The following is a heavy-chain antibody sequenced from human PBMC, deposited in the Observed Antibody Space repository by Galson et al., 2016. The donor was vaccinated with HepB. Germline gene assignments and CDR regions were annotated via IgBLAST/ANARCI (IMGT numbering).Heavy chain of an antibody. CDR3: ARLGRRDFGILLLTVAIDY. CDR1: GLTFSSYW. CDR2: IKEDGREK. Sequence: SLRLSCAASGLTFSSYWMSWVRQAPGKGLEWVANIKEDGREKYYVDSVRGRFTISRDNAKNSLYLQMNSLRVDDTAVYYCARLGRRDFGILLLTVAIDYWGQGTLVTVSS. V-gene: IGHV3-7*01. J-gene: IGHJ4*02. D-gene: IGHD7-27*01.